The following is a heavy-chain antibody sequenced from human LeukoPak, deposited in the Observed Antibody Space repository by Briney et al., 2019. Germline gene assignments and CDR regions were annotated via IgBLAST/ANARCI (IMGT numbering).Heavy chain of an antibody. V-gene: IGHV6-1*01. J-gene: IGHJ4*02. Sequence: SQTLSLTCAISGDGVSSNSAAWNWIRQSPSRGLEWLGRTYYRSKRYNDYAVSVKSRITFNPDTSKNQFSLQLTSVTPEDTAIYYCAREVIVEVPAGMDYWGQGTLVTVSS. D-gene: IGHD2-2*01. CDR1: GDGVSSNSAA. CDR2: TYYRSKRYN. CDR3: AREVIVEVPAGMDY.